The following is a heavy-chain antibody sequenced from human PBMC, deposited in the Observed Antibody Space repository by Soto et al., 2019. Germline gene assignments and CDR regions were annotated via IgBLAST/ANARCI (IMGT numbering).Heavy chain of an antibody. CDR1: GYTFTSYY. J-gene: IGHJ4*02. D-gene: IGHD2-2*01. CDR2: INPSGGST. Sequence: ASVKVSCKASGYTFTSYYMHWVRQAPGQGLEWMGIINPSGGSTSYAQKFQGRVTMTRDTSTSTVYMELSSLRSEDTAVYYCARALKKLGHVYCSSTSCPFDYWGQGTLVTVSS. V-gene: IGHV1-46*03. CDR3: ARALKKLGHVYCSSTSCPFDY.